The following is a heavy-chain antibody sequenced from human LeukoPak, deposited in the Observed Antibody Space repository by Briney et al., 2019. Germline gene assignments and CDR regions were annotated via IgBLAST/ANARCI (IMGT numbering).Heavy chain of an antibody. V-gene: IGHV1-18*01. J-gene: IGHJ4*02. CDR2: VSAYNGNT. Sequence: ASVKVSCKASGYSFTSYGISWVRQAPGQGLEWMGWVSAYNGNTDYAQKFQGRVTMTTDTSTTTAYMELRSLKSDDTAVYYCARGPLSGSYGDYWGQGTLVTSPQ. CDR1: GYSFTSYG. D-gene: IGHD1-26*01. CDR3: ARGPLSGSYGDY.